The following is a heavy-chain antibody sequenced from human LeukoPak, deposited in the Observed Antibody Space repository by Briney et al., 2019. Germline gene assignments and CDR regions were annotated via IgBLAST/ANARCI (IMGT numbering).Heavy chain of an antibody. CDR3: ATDRDNSDWQKRSDS. D-gene: IGHD2-21*02. CDR2: INQDASEI. CDR1: GFTFSTYW. V-gene: IGHV3-7*01. Sequence: PGGSLRLSCAASGFTFSTYWMNWYRQAPGKGLEWVGNINQDASEINYVDSVRGRFTISRDNAKNSLHPQMNSLRAEDTAVYYCATDRDNSDWQKRSDSWGQGTLVTVTP. J-gene: IGHJ4*02.